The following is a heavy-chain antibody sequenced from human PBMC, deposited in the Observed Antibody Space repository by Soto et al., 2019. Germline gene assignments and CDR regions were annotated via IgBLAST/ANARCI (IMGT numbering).Heavy chain of an antibody. CDR2: ISGSGGST. Sequence: WGSLRLSRAPPWFTLCSYALGWGPPGPGKGLEWVSAISGSGGSTYYADSVKGRFTISRDNSKNTLYLQMNSLRAEDTAVYYCAKGVPADIWGQGTMVTVSS. J-gene: IGHJ3*02. CDR1: WFTLCSYA. V-gene: IGHV3-23*01. CDR3: AKGVPADI. D-gene: IGHD3-10*01.